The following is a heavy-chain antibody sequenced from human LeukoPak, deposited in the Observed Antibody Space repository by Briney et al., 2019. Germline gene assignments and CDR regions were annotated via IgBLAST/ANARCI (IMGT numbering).Heavy chain of an antibody. V-gene: IGHV4-34*01. CDR2: INHSGST. J-gene: IGHJ4*02. D-gene: IGHD6-6*01. CDR1: GGSFSGYY. Sequence: PSETLSLTCAVYGGSFSGYYWSWIRQPPGKGLEWIGEINHSGSTNYNPSLKSRVTISVDTSKNQFSLKLSSVTAADTAVYYCARDRRSPYSSSSGIDYWGQGTLVTVSS. CDR3: ARDRRSPYSSSSGIDY.